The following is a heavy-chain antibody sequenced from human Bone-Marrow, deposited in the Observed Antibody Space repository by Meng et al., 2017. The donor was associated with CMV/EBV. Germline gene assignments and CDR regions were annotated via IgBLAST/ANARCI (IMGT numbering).Heavy chain of an antibody. J-gene: IGHJ3*02. CDR3: ARSDMVNDAFDI. CDR2: ISYDGSNK. Sequence: GESLKISCAASGFTFSSYAMHWVRQAPGKGLEWVAVISYDGSNKYYADSVKGRFTISRDNSKNTLYLQMNSLRAEDTAVYYCARSDMVNDAFDICGQGTMVTVSS. V-gene: IGHV3-30-3*01. D-gene: IGHD4/OR15-4a*01. CDR1: GFTFSSYA.